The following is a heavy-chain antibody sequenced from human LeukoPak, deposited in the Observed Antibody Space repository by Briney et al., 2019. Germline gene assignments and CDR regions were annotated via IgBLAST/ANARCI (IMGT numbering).Heavy chain of an antibody. J-gene: IGHJ4*02. Sequence: ESGGSLRLSCAASGFTFSSYWMSWVRQAPGKGLEWVSSISSSSSYIYYADSVKGRFTISRDNAKNSLYLQMNSLRAEDTAVYYCARVAFLEWQYLYYFDYWGQGTLVTVSS. CDR3: ARVAFLEWQYLYYFDY. CDR2: ISSSSSYI. CDR1: GFTFSSYW. V-gene: IGHV3-21*01. D-gene: IGHD3-3*02.